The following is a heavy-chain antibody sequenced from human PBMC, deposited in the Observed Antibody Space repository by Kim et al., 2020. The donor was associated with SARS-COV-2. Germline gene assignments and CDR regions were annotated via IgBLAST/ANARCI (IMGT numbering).Heavy chain of an antibody. Sequence: GGSLRLSCAASGFTFSSYSMNWVRQAPGKGLEWVSSISSSSSYIYSADSVKGRFTISRDNAKNSLYLQMNSLRAEDTAVYYCASGYYDSSGYYLARYDYWGQGTLVTVSS. CDR1: GFTFSSYS. D-gene: IGHD3-22*01. CDR2: ISSSSSYI. CDR3: ASGYYDSSGYYLARYDY. V-gene: IGHV3-21*01. J-gene: IGHJ4*02.